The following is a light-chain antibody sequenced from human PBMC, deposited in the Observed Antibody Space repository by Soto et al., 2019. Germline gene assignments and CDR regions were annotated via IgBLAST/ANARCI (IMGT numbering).Light chain of an antibody. CDR1: QTVSSNY. V-gene: IGKV3-20*01. CDR2: GAS. CDR3: QQYGSSPPWT. J-gene: IGKJ1*01. Sequence: EIVLTQSPGTLSLSPGERATLSCRASQTVSSNYLAWYQQIPGQAPRLLIYGASSRATGIPDRFSGSGSGTDFTLTISRLEPEDFAVYYCQQYGSSPPWTFGQGTKVDI.